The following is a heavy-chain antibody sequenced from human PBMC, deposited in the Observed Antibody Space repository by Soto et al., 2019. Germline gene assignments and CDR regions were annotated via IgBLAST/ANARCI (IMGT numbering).Heavy chain of an antibody. D-gene: IGHD3-10*01. J-gene: IGHJ5*02. V-gene: IGHV3-23*01. CDR2: ISGSGGST. CDR3: AKDSAMVRGVIIGDFGFDP. CDR1: GFTFSGYA. Sequence: GGSLRLSCAASGFTFSGYAMSWVRQAPGKGLEWVSAISGSGGSTYYADSVKGRFTISRDNSKNTLYLQMNSLRAEDTAVYYCAKDSAMVRGVIIGDFGFDPWGQGTLVTVSS.